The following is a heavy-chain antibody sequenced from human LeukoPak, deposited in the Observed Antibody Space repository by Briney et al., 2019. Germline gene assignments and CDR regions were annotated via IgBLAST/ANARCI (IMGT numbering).Heavy chain of an antibody. J-gene: IGHJ4*01. CDR3: ARDHRYAFDN. V-gene: IGHV3-48*01. Sequence: AGGSLRLSCAASGFYFIDYSMNWVRQAPGKGLEWISYIGISSGNTKYADSVKGRFTISRDKARNSLYLQMNSLRVEDTAVYYCARDHRYAFDNWGHGTLVTVSS. CDR2: IGISSGNT. CDR1: GFYFIDYS. D-gene: IGHD5-12*01.